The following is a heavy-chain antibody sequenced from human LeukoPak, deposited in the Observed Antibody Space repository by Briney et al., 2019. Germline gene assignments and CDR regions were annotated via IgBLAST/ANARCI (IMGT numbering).Heavy chain of an antibody. D-gene: IGHD3-9*01. CDR3: ARGNVLRYFDYNY. Sequence: SETLSLTCTVSGGSISSYYWSWIRQPPGKGLEWIGYIYYSGSTNYNPSLKSRVTISVDTSKNQFSLKLSSVTAADTAVYYCARGNVLRYFDYNYWGQGTLVTVSS. V-gene: IGHV4-59*01. CDR2: IYYSGST. CDR1: GGSISSYY. J-gene: IGHJ4*02.